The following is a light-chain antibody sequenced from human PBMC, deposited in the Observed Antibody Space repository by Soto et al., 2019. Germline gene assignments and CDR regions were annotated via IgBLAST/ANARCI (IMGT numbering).Light chain of an antibody. J-gene: IGLJ1*01. V-gene: IGLV1-51*01. CDR1: SSNIGHNY. CDR3: QSYDSSLSGYV. CDR2: DND. Sequence: QSVLTQPPSVSAAPGQKVTISCSGSSSNIGHNYVCWYQHLPGTAPKLLIFDNDKRPSGIPDRFSGSKSGTSATLGITGLQAGDEADYYCQSYDSSLSGYVFGTGTKLTVL.